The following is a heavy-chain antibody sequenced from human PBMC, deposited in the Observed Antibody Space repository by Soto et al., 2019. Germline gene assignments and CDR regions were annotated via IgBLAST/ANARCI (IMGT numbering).Heavy chain of an antibody. CDR3: ARVDGDYGPSYCYYGMDV. CDR1: GGTFSSYA. V-gene: IGHV1-69*01. D-gene: IGHD4-17*01. J-gene: IGHJ6*02. Sequence: QVQLVQSGAEVKKPGSSVKVSCKASGGTFSSYAISWVRQAPGQGLEWMGGIIPIFGTANYAQKFQGRVTITADESTSTAYMELSSLRSEDTAVYYCARVDGDYGPSYCYYGMDVWGQGTTVTVSS. CDR2: IIPIFGTA.